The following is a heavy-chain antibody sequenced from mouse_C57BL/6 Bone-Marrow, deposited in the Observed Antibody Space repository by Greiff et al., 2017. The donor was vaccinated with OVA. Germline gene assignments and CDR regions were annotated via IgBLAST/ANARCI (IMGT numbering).Heavy chain of an antibody. D-gene: IGHD2-14*01. Sequence: QVQLKESGPGLVKPSQSLFLTCSITGFPITSGYYWIWIRQSPGKPLEWMGYITHSGETFYNPSLQSPISITRETSKNQFFLQLNSVTTEDTAMYYCAGDVRPDYYAMDYWGQGTSVTVSS. V-gene: IGHV12-3*01. J-gene: IGHJ4*01. CDR3: AGDVRPDYYAMDY. CDR1: GFPITSGYY. CDR2: ITHSGET.